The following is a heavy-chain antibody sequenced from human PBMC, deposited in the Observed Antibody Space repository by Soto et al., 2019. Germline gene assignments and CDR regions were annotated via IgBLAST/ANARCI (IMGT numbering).Heavy chain of an antibody. CDR2: IYYSGST. D-gene: IGHD1-26*01. CDR1: GGSISSSSYY. V-gene: IGHV4-39*01. Sequence: SETLSLTCTVSGGSISSSSYYWGWIRQPPGKGLEWIGSIYYSGSTYYNPSLRSRVTISVDTSKNQFSLKLSSVTAADTAVYYCASEVGATRFYYYYGMDVWGQGTTVTVSS. CDR3: ASEVGATRFYYYYGMDV. J-gene: IGHJ6*02.